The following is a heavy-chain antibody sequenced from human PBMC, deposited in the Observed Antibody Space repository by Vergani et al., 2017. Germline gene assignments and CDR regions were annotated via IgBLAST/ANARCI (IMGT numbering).Heavy chain of an antibody. J-gene: IGHJ3*01. D-gene: IGHD1-14*01. V-gene: IGHV3-9*01. CDR1: GFNFDNYA. CDR3: TARRTGRGPFDV. CDR2: INDNSAII. Sequence: EVQLVESGGGLVQPGRSLRLPCAAPGFNFDNYAMHWVRQAPGKGLEWVSGINDNSAIIIYADSVRGRFTISRDNAKKSLYLQMNSLKTDDTALYYCTARRTGRGPFDVWGRGTLVTVSS.